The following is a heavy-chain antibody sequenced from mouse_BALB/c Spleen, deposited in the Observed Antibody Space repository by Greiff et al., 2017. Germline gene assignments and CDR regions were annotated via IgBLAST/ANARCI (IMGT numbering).Heavy chain of an antibody. V-gene: IGHV3-6*02. CDR3: ARDEGYDVGYAMDD. Sequence: EVQVVESGPGLVKPSQSLSLTCSVTGYSITSGYYWNWIRQFPGNKLEWMGYISYDGSNNYNPSLKNRISITRDTSKNQFFLKLNSVTTEDTATYYCARDEGYDVGYAMDDWGQGTSVTVSS. CDR1: GYSITSGYY. D-gene: IGHD2-12*01. J-gene: IGHJ4*01. CDR2: ISYDGSN.